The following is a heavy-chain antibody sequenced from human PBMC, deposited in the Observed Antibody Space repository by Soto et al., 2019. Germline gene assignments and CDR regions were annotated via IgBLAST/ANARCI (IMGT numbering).Heavy chain of an antibody. D-gene: IGHD3-3*01. V-gene: IGHV1-46*01. Sequence: ASVKVSCKASGYTFTSYYMHWVRQAPGQGLEWMGIINPSGGSTSYAQKFQGRVTMTTDTSTSTAYMELRSLGSDDTAVYYCARDPYYDFWSGYLNYYGMDVWGQGTTVTVSS. J-gene: IGHJ6*02. CDR2: INPSGGST. CDR3: ARDPYYDFWSGYLNYYGMDV. CDR1: GYTFTSYY.